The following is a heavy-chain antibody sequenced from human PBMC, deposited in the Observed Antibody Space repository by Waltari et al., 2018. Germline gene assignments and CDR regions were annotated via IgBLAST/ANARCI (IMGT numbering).Heavy chain of an antibody. J-gene: IGHJ4*02. Sequence: EVQLVESGGGLVQPGGSLRLSCAASGFTFSSYSMNWVRQAPGKGLEWASYISSSSSTIYYADSVKGRFTISRDNAKNSLYLQMNSLRAEDTAVYYCARDLIRSGGYNYWGQGTLVTVSS. CDR3: ARDLIRSGGYNY. V-gene: IGHV3-48*01. D-gene: IGHD1-26*01. CDR2: ISSSSSTI. CDR1: GFTFSSYS.